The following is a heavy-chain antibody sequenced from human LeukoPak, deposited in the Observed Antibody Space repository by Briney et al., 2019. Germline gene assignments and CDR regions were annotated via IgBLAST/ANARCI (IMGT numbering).Heavy chain of an antibody. Sequence: GESLKISCKGSGYRFTSYWIGWVRQMPGKGLGWVGIIYPGDSDTRYSPFCQGQVTISADKSINTAYLQWSSLKAADTAMFYCARWGGSIAAAAGCYFDHWGQGTLVTVSS. CDR1: GYRFTSYW. CDR2: IYPGDSDT. CDR3: ARWGGSIAAAAGCYFDH. J-gene: IGHJ4*02. V-gene: IGHV5-51*01. D-gene: IGHD6-13*01.